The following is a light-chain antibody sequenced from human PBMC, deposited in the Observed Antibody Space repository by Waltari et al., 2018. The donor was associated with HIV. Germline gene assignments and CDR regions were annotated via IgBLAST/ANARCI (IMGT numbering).Light chain of an antibody. Sequence: EIVMTQSPATLSVSPGDRATLSCRASQSISSNLAWYQQKPGQAPRLLIYGASTRATGMPARFSGSGSGTEFTLTISSLQSEDFAVYYCQQYNNWPPWTFGQGTKVEIK. V-gene: IGKV3-15*01. CDR2: GAS. CDR3: QQYNNWPPWT. J-gene: IGKJ1*01. CDR1: QSISSN.